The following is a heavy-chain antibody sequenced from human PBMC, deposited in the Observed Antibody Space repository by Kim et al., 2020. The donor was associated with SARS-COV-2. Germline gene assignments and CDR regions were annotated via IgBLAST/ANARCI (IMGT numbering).Heavy chain of an antibody. J-gene: IGHJ4*02. Sequence: SETLSLTCAVYGGSFSGYYWTWIRQPPGKGLEWIGEINHSGSTNYKPSLKSRVTISVDTSKNQFSLKLSSVTAADTAVYYCARGYDYVWGSYRYTNAGRPLDYWGQGTLVTVSS. CDR2: INHSGST. V-gene: IGHV4-34*01. CDR1: GGSFSGYY. CDR3: ARGYDYVWGSYRYTNAGRPLDY. D-gene: IGHD3-16*02.